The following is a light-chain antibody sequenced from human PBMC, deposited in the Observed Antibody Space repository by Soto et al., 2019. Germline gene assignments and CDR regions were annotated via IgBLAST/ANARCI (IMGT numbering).Light chain of an antibody. CDR3: QHYNSYSEA. CDR2: KAS. J-gene: IGKJ1*01. Sequence: DIQMTQSPSTLSGSVGDRVTITCRASQTISSWLAWYQQKPGKAPKLLIYKASTLKSGVPSRFSGSGSRTEFTLTISSLQPDDFVTYYCQHYNSYSEAFGQGTKVELK. V-gene: IGKV1-5*03. CDR1: QTISSW.